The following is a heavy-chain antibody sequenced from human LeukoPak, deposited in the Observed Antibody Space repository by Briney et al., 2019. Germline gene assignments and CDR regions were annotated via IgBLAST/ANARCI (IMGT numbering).Heavy chain of an antibody. V-gene: IGHV3-73*01. CDR1: GFTFSGSA. CDR3: TRLLEGGLYGDSFDC. CDR2: IRGKANNYAT. D-gene: IGHD4-17*01. J-gene: IGHJ4*02. Sequence: GGSLRLSCAASGFTFSGSAMHWVRQASGKGLEWVGRIRGKANNYATLYAASVKGRFTISRDDSKNTAYLQMNGLKTEDTAVYYCTRLLEGGLYGDSFDCWGQGTLVTVSS.